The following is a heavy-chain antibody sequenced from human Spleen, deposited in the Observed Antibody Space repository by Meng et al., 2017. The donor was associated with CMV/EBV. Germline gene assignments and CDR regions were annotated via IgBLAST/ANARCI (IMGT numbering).Heavy chain of an antibody. V-gene: IGHV1-18*01. D-gene: IGHD2-2*01. CDR1: GYTFTTYG. CDR3: ARGLGCSSASCNYYYGLDV. CDR2: ISTYNGNT. J-gene: IGHJ6*02. Sequence: ASVKVSCKASGYTFTTYGVSWVRQAPGQGLEWMGWISTYNGNTNYAQKVQGRVTMTTDTSTSTAYMDLRSLRSDDTAVYYCARGLGCSSASCNYYYGLDVWGQGTTVTVSS.